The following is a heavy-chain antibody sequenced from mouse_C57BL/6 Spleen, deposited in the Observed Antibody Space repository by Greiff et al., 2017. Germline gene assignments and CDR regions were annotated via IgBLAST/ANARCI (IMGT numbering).Heavy chain of an antibody. CDR2: IDPSDSYT. Sequence: QVQLQQPGAELVMPGASVKLSCKASGYTFTSYWMHWVKQRPGQGLEWIGEIDPSDSYTNYNQKFKGKSTLTVDKSSSTAYMQLSSLTSEDSAVYYCATTVESAFAYWGQGTLVTVSA. J-gene: IGHJ3*01. CDR1: GYTFTSYW. V-gene: IGHV1-69*01. D-gene: IGHD1-1*01. CDR3: ATTVESAFAY.